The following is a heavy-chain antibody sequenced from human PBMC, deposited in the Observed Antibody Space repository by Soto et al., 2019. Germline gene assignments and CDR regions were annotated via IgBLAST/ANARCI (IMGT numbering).Heavy chain of an antibody. J-gene: IGHJ4*02. CDR1: GFTFSIYE. CDR3: ARDGYGYSSDL. Sequence: AGGSLRLSCETSGFTFSIYEMNWVRQAPGKGLEWISYISSSDSTVYYADSVQGRFSISRDNTKNSVSLQMKSLRADDTGIYYCARDGYGYSSDLWGQGTQVTVSS. CDR2: ISSSDSTV. V-gene: IGHV3-48*03. D-gene: IGHD5-18*01.